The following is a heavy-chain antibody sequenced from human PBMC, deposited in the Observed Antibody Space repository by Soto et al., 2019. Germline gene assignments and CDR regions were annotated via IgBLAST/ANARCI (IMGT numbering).Heavy chain of an antibody. J-gene: IGHJ3*02. Sequence: GGSLTLSCAASGFTFSSYAIHWVRQAPGKGLEWVAVISYDGSNKYYADSVKGRFTISRDNSKNTLYLQMNSLRAEDTAVYYCARQRLAYCGGDCYSDAFDIWGQGTMVTVSS. D-gene: IGHD2-21*02. CDR1: GFTFSSYA. V-gene: IGHV3-30-3*01. CDR3: ARQRLAYCGGDCYSDAFDI. CDR2: ISYDGSNK.